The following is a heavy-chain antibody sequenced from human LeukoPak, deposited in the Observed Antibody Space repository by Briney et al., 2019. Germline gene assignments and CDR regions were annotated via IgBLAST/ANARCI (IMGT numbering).Heavy chain of an antibody. J-gene: IGHJ5*02. V-gene: IGHV4-4*07. CDR1: GGSFSTYY. CDR3: ARGDPFRAGWFDP. Sequence: SETLSLTCTVSGGSFSTYYWSWIRQPAGKGLEWIGRIYTSGNTNYNPSLKSRLTMSVDTSKNHFSLKLSSVTAADTAVYYCARGDPFRAGWFDPWGQGTLVTVSS. CDR2: IYTSGNT. D-gene: IGHD6-13*01.